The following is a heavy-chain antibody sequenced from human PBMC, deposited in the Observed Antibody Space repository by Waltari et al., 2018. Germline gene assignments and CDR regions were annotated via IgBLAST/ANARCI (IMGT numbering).Heavy chain of an antibody. CDR2: IIPILGIA. V-gene: IGHV1-69*02. CDR1: GGTFSSYT. CDR3: ARGGFDYGDYYYYGMDV. D-gene: IGHD4-17*01. J-gene: IGHJ6*02. Sequence: QVQLVQSGAEVKKPGSSVKVSCKASGGTFSSYTLRWVRQDPVQGLEWMGRIIPILGIANYAQKFQGRVTITADKSTSTAYMELSSLRSEDTALYYCARGGFDYGDYYYYGMDVWGQGTTVTVSS.